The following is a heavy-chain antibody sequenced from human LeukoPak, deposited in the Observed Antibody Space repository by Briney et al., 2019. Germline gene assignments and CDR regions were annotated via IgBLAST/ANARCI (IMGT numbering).Heavy chain of an antibody. J-gene: IGHJ4*02. Sequence: GGSLRLSCAASGFTFSSYWLHWVRQAPGRGLVWVSRIATDESSTNYAASVDGRFTISRDNAKSTVYLQMNSLTPEDTAVYCCARDGGTSTPFDYWGQGTLVTVSS. CDR2: IATDESST. D-gene: IGHD2-15*01. CDR3: ARDGGTSTPFDY. CDR1: GFTFSSYW. V-gene: IGHV3-74*01.